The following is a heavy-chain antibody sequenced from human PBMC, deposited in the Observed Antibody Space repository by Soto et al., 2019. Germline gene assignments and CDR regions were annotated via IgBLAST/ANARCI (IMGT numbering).Heavy chain of an antibody. D-gene: IGHD5-12*01. CDR1: GFTFSSYS. CDR2: ISSSSSYI. CDR3: ARVKSTTMWESFFDY. J-gene: IGHJ4*02. Sequence: GGSLRLSCAASGFTFSSYSMNWVRQAPGKGLEWVSSISSSSSYIYYADSVKGRFTISRDNDKNSLYLQMNSLRAEDTAVYYCARVKSTTMWESFFDYWGQGTLVTVSS. V-gene: IGHV3-21*01.